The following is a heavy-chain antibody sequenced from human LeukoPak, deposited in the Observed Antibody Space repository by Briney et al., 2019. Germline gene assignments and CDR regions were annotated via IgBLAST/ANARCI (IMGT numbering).Heavy chain of an antibody. CDR3: AKIVWFAEPYNWFDP. Sequence: PSETLSLTCTVSGGSISGNYWTWIRQPAGKGLEWIGRIYTSGNTKYNPSLNSRVTMSVDTSKNQFSLKLSSVTAADTAVYYCAKIVWFAEPYNWFDPWGQGTLVTVSS. CDR2: IYTSGNT. CDR1: GGSISGNY. D-gene: IGHD3-10*01. J-gene: IGHJ5*02. V-gene: IGHV4-4*07.